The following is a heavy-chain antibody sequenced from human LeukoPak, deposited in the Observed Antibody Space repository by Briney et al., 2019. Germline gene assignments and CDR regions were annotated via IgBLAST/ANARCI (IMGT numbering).Heavy chain of an antibody. V-gene: IGHV4-59*01. CDR3: ARRGGDSSGNFDY. J-gene: IGHJ4*02. D-gene: IGHD3-22*01. Sequence: SETLSLTCTVSGGSISSYYWSWIRQPPGKGLEWIGYIYYSGSANYNPSLKSRVTISIHTSKNQFSLKLSSVTAADTAVYYCARRGGDSSGNFDYWGQGTLVTVSS. CDR2: IYYSGSA. CDR1: GGSISSYY.